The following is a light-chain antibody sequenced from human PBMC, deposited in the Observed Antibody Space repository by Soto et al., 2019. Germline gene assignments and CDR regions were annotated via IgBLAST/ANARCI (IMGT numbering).Light chain of an antibody. CDR1: QSVSSSY. CDR3: QQYGSSPYT. V-gene: IGKV3-20*01. J-gene: IGKJ2*01. Sequence: EIVLTQSPGTLSLSPGERATLSCRASQSVSSSYLAWYRQKPGQAPRLLIYGASSRATGIPDRFSGGGSGTDFTLTISRLEPEDFAVYYCQQYGSSPYTFGQGIKLEIK. CDR2: GAS.